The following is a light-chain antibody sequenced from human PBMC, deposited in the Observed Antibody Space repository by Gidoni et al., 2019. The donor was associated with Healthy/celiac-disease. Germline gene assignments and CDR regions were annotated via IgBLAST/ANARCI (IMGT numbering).Light chain of an antibody. V-gene: IGLV1-47*01. CDR3: AAWDDSLSSYV. CDR2: RNN. CDR1: SSNIGSNY. Sequence: SVLTQPPSASGTPGQRVTISCSGSSSNIGSNYVYWYQQLPGTALKLLIYRNNQRPSGVPDRSSGSKSGTSASLAISGLRSEDEADYYCAAWDDSLSSYVFGTGPKVTV. J-gene: IGLJ1*01.